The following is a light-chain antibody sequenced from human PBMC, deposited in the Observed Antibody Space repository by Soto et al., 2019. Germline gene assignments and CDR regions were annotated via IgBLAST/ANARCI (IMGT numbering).Light chain of an antibody. CDR2: STN. CDR1: SGSVSSSYY. V-gene: IGLV8-61*01. J-gene: IGLJ3*02. Sequence: QTVVTQEPSFSVSPGGTVTLTCGLRSGSVSSSYYPSWYQQTPGQAPRTLIYSTNIRSSGVPDRFSGSILGNKAALTITGAQADDECDYYCVLYMGSGIWVFGGGTKVTVL. CDR3: VLYMGSGIWV.